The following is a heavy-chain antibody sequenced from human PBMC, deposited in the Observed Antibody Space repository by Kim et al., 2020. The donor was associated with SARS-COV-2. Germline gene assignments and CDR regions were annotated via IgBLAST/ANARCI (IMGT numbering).Heavy chain of an antibody. V-gene: IGHV5-51*01. Sequence: KYSPSLQGQVTISADKSITTAYLQWSSLKASDTAMYYCARFYSYGGFDYWGQGTLVTVSS. CDR3: ARFYSYGGFDY. D-gene: IGHD5-18*01. J-gene: IGHJ4*02.